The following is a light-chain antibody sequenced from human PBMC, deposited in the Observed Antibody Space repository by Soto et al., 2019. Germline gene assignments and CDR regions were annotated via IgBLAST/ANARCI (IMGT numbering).Light chain of an antibody. Sequence: EIVLTQSPGILSLSPGERATLSCRASQSVSGHLAWDQQKPGQAPRLLIYSVSSRATGIPDRFSGSGSGTDFTLTITRLEPEDFAVYYCQHYGTSLWTFGQGTKVDIK. CDR2: SVS. J-gene: IGKJ1*01. V-gene: IGKV3-20*01. CDR3: QHYGTSLWT. CDR1: QSVSGH.